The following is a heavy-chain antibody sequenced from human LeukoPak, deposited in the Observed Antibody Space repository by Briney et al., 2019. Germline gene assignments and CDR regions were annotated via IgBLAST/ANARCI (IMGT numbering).Heavy chain of an antibody. CDR3: ARAKLRVLGDAFDI. CDR1: GYTFTSYD. V-gene: IGHV1-8*01. J-gene: IGHJ3*02. Sequence: ASAKVSCKASGYTFTSYDINWVRQATGQGLEWMGWMNPNSGNTGYAQKFQGRVTMTRNTSISTAYMELSSLRSEDTAVYYCARAKLRVLGDAFDIWGQGTMVTVSS. CDR2: MNPNSGNT. D-gene: IGHD5-12*01.